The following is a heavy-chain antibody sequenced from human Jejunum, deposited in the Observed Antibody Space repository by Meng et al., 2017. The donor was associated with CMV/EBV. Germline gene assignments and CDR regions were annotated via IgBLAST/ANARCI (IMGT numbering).Heavy chain of an antibody. CDR2: ISSGSSYR. CDR3: AAHFWSGAFHI. D-gene: IGHD3-3*01. Sequence: CAASGFTFNSYSMSWVRQAPGKGLEWVSYISSGSSYRHYADSVKGRFTISRDNSKNTVDLQMNSLSAEDTAVYHCAAHFWSGAFHIWGQGTMVTVSS. CDR1: GFTFNSYS. V-gene: IGHV3-21*01. J-gene: IGHJ3*02.